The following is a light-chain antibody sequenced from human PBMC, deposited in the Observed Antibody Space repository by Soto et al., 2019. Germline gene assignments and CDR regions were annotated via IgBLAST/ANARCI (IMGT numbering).Light chain of an antibody. Sequence: DVVMTQSPLSLPVTLGQPASISCRSSQSLAYSDGNTYLNWFQQRPGQSPRRLIYKVSNRDSGVPDSFSGSESGTDFTLKISRVEAEDVGVYYCMQGTHWPPYTFGQGTKLEIK. V-gene: IGKV2-30*01. CDR1: QSLAYSDGNTY. CDR3: MQGTHWPPYT. CDR2: KVS. J-gene: IGKJ2*01.